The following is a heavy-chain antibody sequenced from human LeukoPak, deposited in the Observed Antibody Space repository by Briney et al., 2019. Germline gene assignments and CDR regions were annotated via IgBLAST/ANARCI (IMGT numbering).Heavy chain of an antibody. V-gene: IGHV4-61*02. CDR3: ARANRDFWSGTPDYMDV. Sequence: SETLSLTCTVSGGSISSGSYYWSWIRQPAGKGLEWIGRIYTSGSTNYNPSLKSRVTISVDTSKNQFSLKLSSVTAADTAVYYCARANRDFWSGTPDYMDVWGKGTTVTVSS. J-gene: IGHJ6*03. D-gene: IGHD3-3*01. CDR1: GGSISSGSYY. CDR2: IYTSGST.